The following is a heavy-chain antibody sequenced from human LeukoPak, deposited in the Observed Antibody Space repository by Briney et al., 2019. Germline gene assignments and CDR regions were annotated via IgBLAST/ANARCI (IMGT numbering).Heavy chain of an antibody. CDR3: ARLRLTGCAYFDY. CDR1: GGSFSGYY. CDR2: INHSGST. D-gene: IGHD3-9*01. J-gene: IGHJ4*02. Sequence: SETLSLTCAVYGGSFSGYYWSWIRQPPGKGLEWIGEINHSGSTNYNPSLKSRVTISVDTSKNQFSLKLSSVTAADTAVYYCARLRLTGCAYFDYWGQGTLVTVSS. V-gene: IGHV4-34*01.